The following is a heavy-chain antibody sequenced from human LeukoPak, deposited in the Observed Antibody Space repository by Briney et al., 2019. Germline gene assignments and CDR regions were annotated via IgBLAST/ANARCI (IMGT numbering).Heavy chain of an antibody. Sequence: GGSLRLSCAASGFTFSSYWMSWVRQAPGKGLEWVANIKQDGSEKYYVDSVKGRFTISRDNAKNSLYLQMNRLRAEDTAVYYCARDPCNGSGSYYYLYWGQGTLVTVSS. D-gene: IGHD3-10*01. CDR3: ARDPCNGSGSYYYLY. CDR2: IKQDGSEK. J-gene: IGHJ4*02. V-gene: IGHV3-7*01. CDR1: GFTFSSYW.